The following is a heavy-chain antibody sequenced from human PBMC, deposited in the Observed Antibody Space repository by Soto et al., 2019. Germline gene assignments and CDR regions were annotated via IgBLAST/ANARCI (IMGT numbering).Heavy chain of an antibody. CDR2: ISSSSSYI. J-gene: IGHJ6*03. Sequence: EVQLVESGGGLVKPGGSLRLSCAASGFTFSSYSMNWVRQAPGKGLEWVSSISSSSSYIYYADSVKGRFTISRDNAKNSLYLQMNSLRAEDTAVYYCARAGHVPYYYYYMDVWGKGTTVTVSS. CDR1: GFTFSSYS. D-gene: IGHD6-6*01. V-gene: IGHV3-21*01. CDR3: ARAGHVPYYYYYMDV.